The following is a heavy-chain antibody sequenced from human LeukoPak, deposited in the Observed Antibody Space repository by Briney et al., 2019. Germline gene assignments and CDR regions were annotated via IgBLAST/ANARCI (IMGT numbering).Heavy chain of an antibody. V-gene: IGHV3-30*02. CDR1: GFTFSSAG. Sequence: PGGSLRLSCAASGFTFSSAGMHWVRQAPGKGLEWVAFIQYDENDKFYADSVKGRFTVSRDNSKNTLYLQMSSLRPEDTAVYYCAKEIQLLPFDYWGQGTLVTVSS. J-gene: IGHJ4*02. D-gene: IGHD2-2*01. CDR3: AKEIQLLPFDY. CDR2: IQYDENDK.